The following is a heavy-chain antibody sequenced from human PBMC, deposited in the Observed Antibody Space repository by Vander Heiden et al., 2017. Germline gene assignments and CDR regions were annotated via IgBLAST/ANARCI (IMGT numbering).Heavy chain of an antibody. CDR2: IYHSGST. J-gene: IGHJ4*02. CDR3: AMKREDSNPFDY. V-gene: IGHV4-28*01. Sequence: QVQLQESGPGLVKPSDTLSLTCAVSGYSISSSNWWGWIRQPPGKALEWIGYIYHSGSTHYKPALKSRVTMSVDTSKNQFSLKVSSVTAVDTAVYYCAMKREDSNPFDYWSQGTLVTVSS. CDR1: GYSISSSNW. D-gene: IGHD2-15*01.